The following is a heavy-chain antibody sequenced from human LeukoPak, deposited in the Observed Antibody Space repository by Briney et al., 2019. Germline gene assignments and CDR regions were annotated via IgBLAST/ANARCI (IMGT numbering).Heavy chain of an antibody. Sequence: GGSLRLSCAASGFTFGSYAMHWVRQAPGKGLEWVAVISYDGSNKYYADSVKGRFTISRDNSKNTLYLQMNSLRAEDTAVYYCARETAVAVDYWGQGTLVTVSS. CDR2: ISYDGSNK. V-gene: IGHV3-30-3*01. CDR1: GFTFGSYA. J-gene: IGHJ4*02. CDR3: ARETAVAVDY. D-gene: IGHD6-19*01.